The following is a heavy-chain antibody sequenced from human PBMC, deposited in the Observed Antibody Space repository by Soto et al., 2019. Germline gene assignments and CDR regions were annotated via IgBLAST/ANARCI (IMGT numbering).Heavy chain of an antibody. D-gene: IGHD3-10*01. Sequence: GGSLRLSCAASGFTFSDYAMSWVRQAPGKGLEWVAVISYDGSNKYYADSVKGRFTISRDNSKNTLYLQMNSLRAEDTAVYYCARDLDTMVRGVMVYWGQGTLVTVSS. CDR2: ISYDGSNK. CDR1: GFTFSDYA. J-gene: IGHJ4*02. V-gene: IGHV3-30-3*01. CDR3: ARDLDTMVRGVMVY.